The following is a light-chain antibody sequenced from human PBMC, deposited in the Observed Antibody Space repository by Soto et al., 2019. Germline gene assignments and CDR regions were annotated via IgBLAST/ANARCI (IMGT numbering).Light chain of an antibody. CDR1: QSISSSY. V-gene: IGKV3-20*01. CDR3: QQYGDSLRT. CDR2: HAS. Sequence: ENALTQSPGTLSLSPGERATLSCRASQSISSSYLAWYQQKPGQTPRLLIYHASSRATGIPDRFSGSGSGTDFTLTISRLEPEDFAVYYCQQYGDSLRTFGGGTKVEIK. J-gene: IGKJ4*01.